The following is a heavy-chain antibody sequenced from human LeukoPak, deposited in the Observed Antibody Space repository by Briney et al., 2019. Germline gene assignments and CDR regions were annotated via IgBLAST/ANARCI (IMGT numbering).Heavy chain of an antibody. J-gene: IGHJ6*03. Sequence: SETLSLTCIVSGGSISSAYWSWVRQPPGKGLEWIGYIHYTGSTNYNPSLKSRVSISLDTPKNQFSLKVSSVTAADTAVYYCARLFPRSSTGLSYNYHYMDVWGKGTTVTVSS. CDR3: ARLFPRSSTGLSYNYHYMDV. V-gene: IGHV4-59*01. CDR2: IHYTGST. D-gene: IGHD3-9*01. CDR1: GGSISSAY.